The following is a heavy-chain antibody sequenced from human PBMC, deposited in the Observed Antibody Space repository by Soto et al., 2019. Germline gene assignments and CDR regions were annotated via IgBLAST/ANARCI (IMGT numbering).Heavy chain of an antibody. CDR3: EKDLRIDLGGHPEGRDYYGMDF. CDR2: ISWNSASI. D-gene: IGHD5-12*01. CDR1: GFTFDDYA. Sequence: EVQLVESGGGLVQPGRSLRLSCAASGFTFDDYAMHWVRQPPGKGLEWVSGISWNSASIAYANSVKGRFTISRDNARNSVNLQINGLSGEDSVSNYCEKDLRIDLGGHPEGRDYYGMDFWGQGTTVTVSS. V-gene: IGHV3-9*01. J-gene: IGHJ6*02.